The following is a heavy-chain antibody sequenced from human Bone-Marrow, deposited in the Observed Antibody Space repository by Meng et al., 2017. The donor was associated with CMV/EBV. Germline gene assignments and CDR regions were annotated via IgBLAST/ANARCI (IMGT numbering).Heavy chain of an antibody. CDR3: ARASAPIVVVPAAILVVGAFDI. V-gene: IGHV1-2*02. Sequence: ASVKVSCKASGYTFTGYYMHWVRQAPGQGLEWMGWINPNSGGTNYAQKFQGRVTMTRDTSISTAYMELSSLRSEDTAVYYCARASAPIVVVPAAILVVGAFDIWGQGTMVT. J-gene: IGHJ3*02. D-gene: IGHD2-2*02. CDR2: INPNSGGT. CDR1: GYTFTGYY.